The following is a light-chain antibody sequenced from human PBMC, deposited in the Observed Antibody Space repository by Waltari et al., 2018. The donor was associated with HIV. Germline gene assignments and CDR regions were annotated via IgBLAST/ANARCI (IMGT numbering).Light chain of an antibody. CDR1: SPTIGNNH. CDR2: DND. CDR3: GTWDTSLNVWV. J-gene: IGLJ3*02. V-gene: IGLV1-51*01. Sequence: QSVLTQPPSVSAAPGQKVTISCSGSSPTIGNNHLCWYQHLPGTAPKLLIYDNDRRPSGMPDRFSGSKSGTSATLGVSGLQTGDEADYYCGTWDTSLNVWVFGGGTKLTVL.